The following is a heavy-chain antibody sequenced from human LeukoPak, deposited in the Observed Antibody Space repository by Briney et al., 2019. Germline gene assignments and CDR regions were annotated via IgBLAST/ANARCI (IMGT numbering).Heavy chain of an antibody. CDR2: TYYRSKWYN. V-gene: IGHV6-1*01. D-gene: IGHD2-15*01. Sequence: SQTLSLTCAISGDSVSSYSAAWNWIRQSPSRGLEWLGRTYYRSKWYNDYAVSVKSRITINPDTSKNQFSLQLNSVTPEDTAVYYCARDMKGVVVVAAIHYYYYYMDVWGKGTTVTISS. CDR3: ARDMKGVVVVAAIHYYYYYMDV. CDR1: GDSVSSYSAA. J-gene: IGHJ6*03.